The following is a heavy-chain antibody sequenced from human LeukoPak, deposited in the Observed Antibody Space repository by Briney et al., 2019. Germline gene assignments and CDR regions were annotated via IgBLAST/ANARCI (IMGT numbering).Heavy chain of an antibody. CDR1: GFTLSSYS. Sequence: PGGSLRLSCAASGFTLSSYSMNWVRQAPGKGLELVSSISSSSSYIYYADSVKGRFTISRDNAKNSLYLQMNSLRAEDTAVYYCARDGRVGARAAFDIWGQGTMVTVSS. V-gene: IGHV3-21*01. D-gene: IGHD1-26*01. CDR3: ARDGRVGARAAFDI. CDR2: ISSSSSYI. J-gene: IGHJ3*02.